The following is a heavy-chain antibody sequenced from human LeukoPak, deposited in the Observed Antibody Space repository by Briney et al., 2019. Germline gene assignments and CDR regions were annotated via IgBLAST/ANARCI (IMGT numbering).Heavy chain of an antibody. J-gene: IGHJ4*02. V-gene: IGHV3-9*01. CDR3: ANSAYDSSGYMGY. CDR2: ITWNSGSI. CDR1: GFTFADYA. Sequence: GRSLRLSCAASGFTFADYAMHWVRQVPGKGLEWVSGITWNSGSIGYADSVKGRFTISRDNAKNSLYLQMNSLRAEDTAVYYCANSAYDSSGYMGYWGQGTLVTVSS. D-gene: IGHD3-22*01.